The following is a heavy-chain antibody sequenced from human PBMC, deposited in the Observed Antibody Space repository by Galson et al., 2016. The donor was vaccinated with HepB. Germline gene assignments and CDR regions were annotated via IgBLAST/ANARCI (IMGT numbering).Heavy chain of an antibody. CDR3: ARGHYGTFFDS. Sequence: TLSLTCTVSGGSVSSGGYYWTWIRQHPGKGLEWIGYIYVSGSTYYNPSLKSRITISLDTSKNQFSLKLTSVTAADTAVYYCARGHYGTFFDSWGQGTLVTVSS. V-gene: IGHV4-31*03. CDR1: GGSVSSGGYY. D-gene: IGHD3-22*01. CDR2: IYVSGST. J-gene: IGHJ4*02.